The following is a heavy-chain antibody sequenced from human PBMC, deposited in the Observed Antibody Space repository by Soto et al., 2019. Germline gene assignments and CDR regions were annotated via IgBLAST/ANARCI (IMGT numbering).Heavy chain of an antibody. V-gene: IGHV1-2*02. CDR2: INPNSGGT. CDR1: GYTFTGYY. J-gene: IGHJ6*02. D-gene: IGHD4-17*01. CDR3: ARFPTVTTASFGMHV. Sequence: ASVKVSCKASGYTFTGYYMHWVRQAPGQGLEWMGWINPNSGGTSYAQKFQGRVTMTRDTSISTAYMELSRLRSDDTAVYYCARFPTVTTASFGMHVWGQGTTVTVSS.